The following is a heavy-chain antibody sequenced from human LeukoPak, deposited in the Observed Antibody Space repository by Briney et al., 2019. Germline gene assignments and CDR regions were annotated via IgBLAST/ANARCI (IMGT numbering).Heavy chain of an antibody. CDR1: GFTFSSYS. CDR2: ISSSSSYI. Sequence: GGSLRLSCAASGFTFSSYSMNWVRQAPGKGLEWVSSISSSSSYIYSADSVKGRFTISRDNAKNSLYLQMNSLRAEDTAVYYCARDHWSGYAFDYWGQGTLVTVSS. D-gene: IGHD3-3*01. V-gene: IGHV3-21*01. J-gene: IGHJ4*02. CDR3: ARDHWSGYAFDY.